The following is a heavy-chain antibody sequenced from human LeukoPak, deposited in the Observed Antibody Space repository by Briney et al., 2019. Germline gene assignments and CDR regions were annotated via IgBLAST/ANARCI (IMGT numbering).Heavy chain of an antibody. CDR3: ARESPYCSSTSCYRHYYYYYYMDV. CDR1: GGSFSGYY. V-gene: IGHV4-34*01. Sequence: SETLSLTCAVYGGSFSGYYLSWIRQPPGKGLEWIGEINHSGSTNYNPSLKSRVTISVDTSKDQFSLKLSSVTAADTAVYYCARESPYCSSTSCYRHYYYYYYMDVWGKGTTVTVSS. CDR2: INHSGST. D-gene: IGHD2-2*01. J-gene: IGHJ6*03.